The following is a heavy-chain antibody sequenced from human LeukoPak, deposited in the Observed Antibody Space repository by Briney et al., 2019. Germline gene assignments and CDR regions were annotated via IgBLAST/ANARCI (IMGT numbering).Heavy chain of an antibody. CDR3: ARCTASCYANAFDV. V-gene: IGHV3-23*01. Sequence: GRSLRLSCAASGFTFSSYGMHWVRQAPGKGLEWVSAINGGGDATEYADSVKGRFTISRDNSKKTLYLQMNSLRPEDTAVYYCARCTASCYANAFDVWGQGTLLTVSS. D-gene: IGHD2-2*01. J-gene: IGHJ3*01. CDR1: GFTFSSYG. CDR2: INGGGDAT.